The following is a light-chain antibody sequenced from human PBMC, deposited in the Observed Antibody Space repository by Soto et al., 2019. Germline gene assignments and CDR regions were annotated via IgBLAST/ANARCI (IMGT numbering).Light chain of an antibody. J-gene: IGKJ3*01. Sequence: EIVLTQSPATLSWSPGERATLCCGASQSVRSYLAWYQQKPGQTPRLLIYDAFNRATGIPARFSGSGSGTDFTLTISSLEPEDFAVYYCQQRGNWPQTFGPGTKVDI. CDR3: QQRGNWPQT. V-gene: IGKV3-11*01. CDR2: DAF. CDR1: QSVRSY.